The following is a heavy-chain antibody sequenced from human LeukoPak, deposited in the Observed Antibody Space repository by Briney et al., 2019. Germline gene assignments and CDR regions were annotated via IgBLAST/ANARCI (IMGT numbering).Heavy chain of an antibody. CDR2: IKYDGREK. CDR1: GFTFSNYW. Sequence: PGASLRLSCAASGFTFSNYWMSWFRQAPGKGLEGVANIKYDGREKQYVDSVKGRFTISRDNAKNSLFLQMNSLRAEDTAVYYCARYLNSGPEDFWGQGTLVTVSS. D-gene: IGHD1-26*01. CDR3: ARYLNSGPEDF. V-gene: IGHV3-7*01. J-gene: IGHJ4*02.